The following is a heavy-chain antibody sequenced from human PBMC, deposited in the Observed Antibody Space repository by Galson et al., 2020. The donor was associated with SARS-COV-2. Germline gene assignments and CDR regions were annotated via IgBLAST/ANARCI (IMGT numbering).Heavy chain of an antibody. J-gene: IGHJ6*02. D-gene: IGHD3-10*01. CDR2: IYDSGST. V-gene: IGHV4-59*01. Sequence: PSETLSLTCTVSGGSINNYSWTWIRQPPGKDLEWIGYIYDSGSTNSNPSLKSRVTISVDTSKNQFSLKLSSVTAADTAVYYCATFGHYYYYGMDVWGQGTTVTVSS. CDR3: ATFGHYYYYGMDV. CDR1: GGSINNYS.